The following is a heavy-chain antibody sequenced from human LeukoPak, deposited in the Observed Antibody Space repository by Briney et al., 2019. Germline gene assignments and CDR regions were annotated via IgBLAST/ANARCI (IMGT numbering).Heavy chain of an antibody. Sequence: GGSLRLSCAASGFTFSGSAMHWVRQASGKGLEWVGRIRSKANSNATAYAASVKGRFTISRDDSKNTAYLQMNSLKTEDTAVYYCTRHGSIAAHGDYWGQGTLVTVSS. V-gene: IGHV3-73*01. J-gene: IGHJ4*02. D-gene: IGHD6-6*01. CDR3: TRHGSIAAHGDY. CDR1: GFTFSGSA. CDR2: IRSKANSNAT.